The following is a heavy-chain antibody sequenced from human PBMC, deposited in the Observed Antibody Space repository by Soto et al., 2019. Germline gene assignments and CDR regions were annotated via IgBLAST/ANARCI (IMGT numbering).Heavy chain of an antibody. CDR2: ISYDGSNK. CDR3: AKGLAVAGYYYYGMDV. Sequence: GGPLRLSCAASGFTFSSYGMHWVRQAPGKGLEWVAVISYDGSNKYYADSVKGRFTISRDNSKNTLYLQMNSLRAEDTAVYYCAKGLAVAGYYYYGMDVWGQGTTVTVSS. D-gene: IGHD6-19*01. V-gene: IGHV3-30*18. CDR1: GFTFSSYG. J-gene: IGHJ6*02.